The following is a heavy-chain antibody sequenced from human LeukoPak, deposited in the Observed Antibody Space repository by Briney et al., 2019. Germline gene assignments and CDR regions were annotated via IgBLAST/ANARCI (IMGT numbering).Heavy chain of an antibody. CDR2: IIPIFGTP. Sequence: SVKVSCKASGGTFNSYAISWVRQAPGQGLEWMGGIIPIFGTPKYAQKFQGRVTITADKSTSTAYMELSSLRSEDTAVYYCARGSGVVTAISDRPFDYWGQGTLVTVSS. CDR1: GGTFNSYA. D-gene: IGHD2-21*02. J-gene: IGHJ4*02. V-gene: IGHV1-69*06. CDR3: ARGSGVVTAISDRPFDY.